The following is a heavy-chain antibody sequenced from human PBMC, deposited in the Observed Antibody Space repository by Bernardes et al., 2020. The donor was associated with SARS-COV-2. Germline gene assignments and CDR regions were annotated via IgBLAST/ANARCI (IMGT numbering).Heavy chain of an antibody. CDR3: ESLITYYYDSSGRHDAFGI. CDR2: ISSSSSYI. J-gene: IGHJ3*02. V-gene: IGHV3-21*01. Sequence: GGSLRLSCAASGFTFSSYWMSWVRQAPGKGLEWVSSISSSSSYIYYADSVKGRSTIPRDNAKNSLYLQMNSLRAEDTAVYYCESLITYYYDSSGRHDAFGIWGQGTMVTVSS. D-gene: IGHD3-22*01. CDR1: GFTFSSYW.